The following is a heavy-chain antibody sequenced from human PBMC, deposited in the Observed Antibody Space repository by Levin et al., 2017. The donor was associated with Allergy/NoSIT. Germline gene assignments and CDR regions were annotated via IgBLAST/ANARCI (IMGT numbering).Heavy chain of an antibody. Sequence: GGSLRLSCEASGFTFSTYDMHWVRQATGKGLEWVSAIGTSDDTYYPDSVKGRFSISRENAKNSLYLQMNSLTAGDTAVYYCAREHRGSGSVWLGGFDIWGQGTMVTVSS. V-gene: IGHV3-13*01. CDR3: AREHRGSGSVWLGGFDI. D-gene: IGHD3-10*01. J-gene: IGHJ3*02. CDR1: GFTFSTYD. CDR2: IGTSDDT.